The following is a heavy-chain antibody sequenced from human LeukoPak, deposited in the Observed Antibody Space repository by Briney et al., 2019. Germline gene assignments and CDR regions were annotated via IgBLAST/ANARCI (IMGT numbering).Heavy chain of an antibody. Sequence: SETLSLTCAVYGGSFSGYYWSWIRQPPGKGLEWIGEINHSGSTNYNPSLKSRVTLSVDTPKNQFSLKLSSVTAADTAVYYCASGHLMARGRPFDYWGQGTLVTVSS. CDR2: INHSGST. J-gene: IGHJ4*02. D-gene: IGHD5-24*01. V-gene: IGHV4-34*01. CDR1: GGSFSGYY. CDR3: ASGHLMARGRPFDY.